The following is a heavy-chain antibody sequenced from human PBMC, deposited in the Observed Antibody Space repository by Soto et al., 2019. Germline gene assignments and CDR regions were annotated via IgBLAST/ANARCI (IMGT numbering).Heavy chain of an antibody. CDR3: AKDRFTEYSSSWSSYFDY. CDR2: ISTSGRTP. D-gene: IGHD6-13*01. V-gene: IGHV3-11*01. CDR1: GFTFSCSY. J-gene: IGHJ4*02. Sequence: GSLRLSCVASGFTFSCSYMSWIRQAPGKGLEWVSAISTSGRTPDYADSVKGRFTISRDNAKNTLYLQMNSLRAEDTAVYYCAKDRFTEYSSSWSSYFDYWGQGTLVTVSS.